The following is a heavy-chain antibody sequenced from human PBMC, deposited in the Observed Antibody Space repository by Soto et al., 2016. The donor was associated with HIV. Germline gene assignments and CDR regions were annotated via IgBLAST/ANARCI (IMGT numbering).Heavy chain of an antibody. CDR1: GFTVSSNY. V-gene: IGHV3-53*02. CDR3: ARAYCSGGSCPLGY. Sequence: VQLVETGGGLIHPGGSLKLSCAASGFTVSSNYMTWVRQAPRKGLEWVSVIYTGGSTNYAESVKGRFNISRDNSKNTLYLQMNNLRADDTAIYYCARAYCSGGSCPLGYWGQGTLVTVSS. CDR2: IYTGGST. D-gene: IGHD2-15*01. J-gene: IGHJ4*02.